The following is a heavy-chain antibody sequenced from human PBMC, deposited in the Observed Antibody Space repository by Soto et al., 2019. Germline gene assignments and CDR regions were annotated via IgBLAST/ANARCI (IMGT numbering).Heavy chain of an antibody. CDR1: GFTFSSYA. CDR3: AKELTYYDFWSGYYRGPRGPDY. V-gene: IGHV3-23*01. Sequence: EVQLLESGGGLVQPGGSLRLSCAASGFTFSSYAMSWVRQAPGKGLEWVSAISGSGGSTYYAASVKGRFTISRDNSKNTLYLQMNSLRAEDTAVYYCAKELTYYDFWSGYYRGPRGPDYWGQGTLVTVSS. J-gene: IGHJ4*02. CDR2: ISGSGGST. D-gene: IGHD3-3*01.